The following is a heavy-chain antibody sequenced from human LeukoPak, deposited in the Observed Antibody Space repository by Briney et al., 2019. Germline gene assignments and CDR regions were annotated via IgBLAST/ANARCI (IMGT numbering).Heavy chain of an antibody. J-gene: IGHJ4*02. CDR3: AKDPGGGYGSGDYFDY. D-gene: IGHD1-26*01. Sequence: GSLRLSCAASGFTFSSYAMSWVRQAPGKGLEWVSTISGGGGSTYYADSVKGRFTISRDNSKNTFYLQMNSLRAEDTAVYYCAKDPGGGYGSGDYFDYWGQGTLVTVSS. V-gene: IGHV3-23*01. CDR2: ISGGGGST. CDR1: GFTFSSYA.